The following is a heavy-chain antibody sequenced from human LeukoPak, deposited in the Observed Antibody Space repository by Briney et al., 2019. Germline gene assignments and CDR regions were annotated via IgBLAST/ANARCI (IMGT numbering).Heavy chain of an antibody. CDR1: GGSISSYY. Sequence: PSETLSLTCTVSGGSISSYYWSWIRQPPGKGLEWIGSMYHNGSTYYNPSLKSRVTISVDTSKNQFSLKLSSVTAADTAVYYCARHPSRRMWLQQGGWFDPWGQGTLVTVSS. J-gene: IGHJ5*02. CDR3: ARHPSRRMWLQQGGWFDP. D-gene: IGHD5-24*01. V-gene: IGHV4-59*08. CDR2: MYHNGST.